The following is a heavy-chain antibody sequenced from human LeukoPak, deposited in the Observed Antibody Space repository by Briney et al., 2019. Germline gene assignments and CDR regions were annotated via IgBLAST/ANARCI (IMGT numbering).Heavy chain of an antibody. Sequence: RASVKVSCKASGYTFTSYLIHWVRQAPGQGLEWMGIINPSGGTTTYAQKIQGRVTMTRDTSTSTVYMELSSLKSEDTAVYYCARRGYCTGDSCYSGGFDYWGQRTLVTVSS. J-gene: IGHJ4*02. CDR1: GYTFTSYL. D-gene: IGHD2-15*01. V-gene: IGHV1-46*01. CDR2: INPSGGTT. CDR3: ARRGYCTGDSCYSGGFDY.